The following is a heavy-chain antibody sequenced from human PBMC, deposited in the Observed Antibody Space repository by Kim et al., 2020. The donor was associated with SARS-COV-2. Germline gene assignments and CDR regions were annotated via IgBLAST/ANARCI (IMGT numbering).Heavy chain of an antibody. Sequence: STYYADSGKGRFTISRDNAKNTVYLQMSSLRAEDTAVYYCARRFYAMDVWGQGTTVTVSS. J-gene: IGHJ6*02. V-gene: IGHV3-53*01. CDR2: ST. D-gene: IGHD3-16*01. CDR3: ARRFYAMDV.